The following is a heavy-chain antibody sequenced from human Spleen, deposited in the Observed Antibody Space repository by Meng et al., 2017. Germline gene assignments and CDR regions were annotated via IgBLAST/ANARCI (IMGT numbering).Heavy chain of an antibody. J-gene: IGHJ6*02. Sequence: GGSLRLSCAASGFTFSSYGMHWVRQAPGKGLEWVAVIWYDGSNKYYADSVKGRFTISRDNSKNTLYLQMNSLRAEDTAVYYCARERSTMVRGVAYYYGMDVWGQGTTVTVSS. CDR3: ARERSTMVRGVAYYYGMDV. V-gene: IGHV3-33*01. CDR2: IWYDGSNK. CDR1: GFTFSSYG. D-gene: IGHD3-10*01.